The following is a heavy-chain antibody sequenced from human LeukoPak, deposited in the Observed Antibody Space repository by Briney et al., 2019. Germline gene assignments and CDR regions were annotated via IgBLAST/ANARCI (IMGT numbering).Heavy chain of an antibody. Sequence: SQTLSLTCTVSGGSISSGDYYWSWIRQPPGKGLEWIGSIYYSGSTYYNPSLKSRVTISVDTSKNQFSLKLSSVTAADTAVYYCARQRGRPDAFDIWGQGTMVTVSS. V-gene: IGHV4-30-2*03. CDR2: IYYSGST. J-gene: IGHJ3*02. CDR3: ARQRGRPDAFDI. CDR1: GGSISSGDYY.